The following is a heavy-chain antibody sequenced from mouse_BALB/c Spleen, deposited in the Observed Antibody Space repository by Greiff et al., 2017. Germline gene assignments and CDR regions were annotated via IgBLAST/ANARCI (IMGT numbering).Heavy chain of an antibody. V-gene: IGHV7-3*02. J-gene: IGHJ2*01. Sequence: EVQRVESGGGLVQPGGSLRLSCATSGFTFTDYYMSWVRQPPGKALEWLGFIRNKANGYTTEYSASVKGRFTISRDNSQSILYLQMNTLRAEDSATYYCARDKGTMIFPYYFDYWGQGTTLTVSS. CDR2: IRNKANGYTT. CDR1: GFTFTDYY. D-gene: IGHD2-4*01. CDR3: ARDKGTMIFPYYFDY.